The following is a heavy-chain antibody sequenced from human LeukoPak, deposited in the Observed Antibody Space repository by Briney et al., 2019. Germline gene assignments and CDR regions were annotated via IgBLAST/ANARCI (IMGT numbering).Heavy chain of an antibody. D-gene: IGHD2-2*02. V-gene: IGHV3-7*01. CDR1: GFTFSSYW. J-gene: IGHJ4*02. Sequence: GGSLRLSCAASGFTFSSYWMSWVRQAPEKVLEWVANIKQDKSEKYYVDSVKGRFTISRDNAKNSLYLQMNSLRAEDTAVYYCARNLGYCSSTSCYTGTGDYWGQGTLVTVSS. CDR3: ARNLGYCSSTSCYTGTGDY. CDR2: IKQDKSEK.